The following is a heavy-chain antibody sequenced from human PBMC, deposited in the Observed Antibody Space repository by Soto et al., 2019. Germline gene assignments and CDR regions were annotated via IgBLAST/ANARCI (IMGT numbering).Heavy chain of an antibody. CDR2: IYYSGST. CDR3: ARNNGRENYYDGSGYWYYFDY. CDR1: GGSISSYY. J-gene: IGHJ4*02. V-gene: IGHV4-59*01. D-gene: IGHD3-22*01. Sequence: SETLSLTCTVSGGSISSYYWSWIRQPPGKGLEWIGYIYYSGSTNYKSSLKSRVTISVDTSKNQFSLKLSSVTAADTAVYYCARNNGRENYYDGSGYWYYFDYWGQGTLVTVSS.